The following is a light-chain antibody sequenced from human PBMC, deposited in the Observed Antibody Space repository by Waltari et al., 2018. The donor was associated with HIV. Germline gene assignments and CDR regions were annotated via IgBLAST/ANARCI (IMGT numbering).Light chain of an antibody. CDR2: GNT. CDR1: SEDIGLYNF. CDR3: SSFATSDTLL. V-gene: IGLV2-14*01. Sequence: QSALTQPASVSGSPGQSITISCPGNSEDIGLYNFVSWYQKHPDKAPKLIIYGNTNRPSGVSYRFSGSKSDNTASLTISGLQAEDEADYYCSSFATSDTLLFGGGTKLTVL. J-gene: IGLJ2*01.